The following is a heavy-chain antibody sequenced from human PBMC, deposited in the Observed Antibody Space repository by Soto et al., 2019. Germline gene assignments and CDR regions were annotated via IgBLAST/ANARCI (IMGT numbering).Heavy chain of an antibody. J-gene: IGHJ4*02. V-gene: IGHV3-21*06. CDR3: ARESEDLTSNFDY. CDR2: ISSTTNYI. CDR1: GFTFTRYS. Sequence: PGGSLRLSCAASGFTFTRYSMNWVRQAPGKGLEWVSSISSTTNYIYYGDSMKGRFTISRDNAKNSLYLEMNSLRAEDAAVYYCARESEDLTSNFDYWGQGTLVTVSS.